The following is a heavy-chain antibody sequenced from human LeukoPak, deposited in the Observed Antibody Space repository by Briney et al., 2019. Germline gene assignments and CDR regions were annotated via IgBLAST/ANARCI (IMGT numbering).Heavy chain of an antibody. V-gene: IGHV4-34*01. CDR3: ARGPYCGGDCYFDY. CDR2: INHSGST. CDR1: GGSFSGYY. D-gene: IGHD2-21*01. Sequence: SETLSLTCAVYGGSFSGYYWSWIRQPPGKGLEWIGEINHSGSTNYNPSLKSRVTISVDTSKNQFSLKLSSVTAADTAVYYCARGPYCGGDCYFDYWGQGTLLVTVSS. J-gene: IGHJ4*02.